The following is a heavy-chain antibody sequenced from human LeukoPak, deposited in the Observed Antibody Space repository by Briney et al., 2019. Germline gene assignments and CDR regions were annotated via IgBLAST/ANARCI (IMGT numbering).Heavy chain of an antibody. CDR1: GFAFNKYW. CDR2: INGDGSTT. J-gene: IGHJ4*02. D-gene: IGHD3-22*01. CDR3: ATGNYYDSRGYYTFGH. V-gene: IGHV3-74*01. Sequence: GGSLRLSCAASGFAFNKYWMHWVRQTPGKGLVWVSRINGDGSTTGYADSVKGGFTISRDNAKNTLYLQMSSLRAEDTAVYYCATGNYYDSRGYYTFGHWGQGTLVTVSS.